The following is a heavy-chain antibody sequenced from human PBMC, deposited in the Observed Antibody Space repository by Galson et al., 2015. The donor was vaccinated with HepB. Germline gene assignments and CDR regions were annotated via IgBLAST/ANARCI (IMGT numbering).Heavy chain of an antibody. CDR1: GFTSSSYA. J-gene: IGHJ4*02. V-gene: IGHV3-23*01. CDR2: ISGSGGST. Sequence: SLRLSCAASGFTSSSYAMSWVRQAPGKGLEWVSAISGSGGSTYYADSVKGRCTISSDNSKNTLYLQMNSLRAEATAVYYCAKDDRFSYYYDSSGLSSPNWGQGTLVTVSS. CDR3: AKDDRFSYYYDSSGLSSPN. D-gene: IGHD3-22*01.